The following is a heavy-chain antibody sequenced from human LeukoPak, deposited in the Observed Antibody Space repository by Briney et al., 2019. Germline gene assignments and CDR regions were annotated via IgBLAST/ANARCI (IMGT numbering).Heavy chain of an antibody. CDR1: GYTFTGYY. Sequence: GASVKVSCKASGYTFTGYYMHWVRQAPGQGLEWMGWINPNSGGTNYAQKFQGRVTMTRDTSISTAYMELSRLRSDDTAVYYCARGRLLWFGETYRGDQWGQGTLVTVSS. J-gene: IGHJ4*02. V-gene: IGHV1-2*02. CDR2: INPNSGGT. CDR3: ARGRLLWFGETYRGDQ. D-gene: IGHD3-10*01.